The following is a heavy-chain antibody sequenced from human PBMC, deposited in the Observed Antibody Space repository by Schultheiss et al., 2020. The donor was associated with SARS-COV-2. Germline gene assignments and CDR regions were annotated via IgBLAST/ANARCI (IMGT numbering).Heavy chain of an antibody. J-gene: IGHJ4*02. V-gene: IGHV5-10-1*01. CDR3: ASTFPSDSSGWYFISWWYAN. CDR2: IDPRDSYT. CDR1: GYTFTTFW. Sequence: GGSLRLSCEGSGYTFTTFWISWVRQMPGKGLEWVGMIDPRDSYTNYSPSFQGHVTISADKSISTAYMQWSSLKASDTAMYYCASTFPSDSSGWYFISWWYANWGQGTLVTVSS. D-gene: IGHD6-19*01.